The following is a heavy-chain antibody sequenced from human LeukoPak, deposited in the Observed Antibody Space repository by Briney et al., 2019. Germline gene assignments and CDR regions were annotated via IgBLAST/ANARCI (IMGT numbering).Heavy chain of an antibody. CDR1: GGSFSGYY. J-gene: IGHJ4*02. V-gene: IGHV4-34*01. Sequence: SETLSLTCAVYGGSFSGYYWSWIRQPPGKGLEWIGEINHSGSTNYNPSLKSRVTISVDTSKNQFSLKLSSVTAADTAVYYCARGSRGYSYGWGQGTLVTVSS. D-gene: IGHD5-18*01. CDR3: ARGSRGYSYG. CDR2: INHSGST.